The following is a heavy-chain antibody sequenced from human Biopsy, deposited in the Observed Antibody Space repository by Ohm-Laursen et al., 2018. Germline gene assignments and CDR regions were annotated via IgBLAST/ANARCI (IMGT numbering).Heavy chain of an antibody. V-gene: IGHV4-61*08. Sequence: SETLSLTCTVSGGSISSGGSYWSWIRQPPGKGLEWIGHIYYSVMTNYNPSLQSRVSISVDTSRNQVSLTLSSVTAADTAVYYCARDSGILNYGNFKYYHYYGMDLWGPGTMVTVS. CDR3: ARDSGILNYGNFKYYHYYGMDL. J-gene: IGHJ6*02. CDR2: IYYSVMT. D-gene: IGHD4-11*01. CDR1: GGSISSGGSY.